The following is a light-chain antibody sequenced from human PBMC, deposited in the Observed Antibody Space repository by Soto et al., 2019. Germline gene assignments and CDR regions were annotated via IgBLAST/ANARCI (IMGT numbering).Light chain of an antibody. Sequence: EIVLTQSPGTLSLSPGERATLSCRASQSVSSIHLAWYQQKPGQAPRLLIYGASSRATGIPDRFSGSGSGTDFTLTISRLEPEDFAVFYCQQYDSSPWTFGQGTKVDIK. CDR2: GAS. CDR1: QSVSSIH. J-gene: IGKJ1*01. CDR3: QQYDSSPWT. V-gene: IGKV3-20*01.